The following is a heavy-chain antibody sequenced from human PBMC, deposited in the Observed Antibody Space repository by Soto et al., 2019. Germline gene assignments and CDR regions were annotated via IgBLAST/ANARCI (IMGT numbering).Heavy chain of an antibody. CDR2: IIPIFDSS. CDR3: VGYYYETSGYYDDY. CDR1: GGTFSSFA. D-gene: IGHD3-22*01. V-gene: IGHV1-69*18. Sequence: QVQLVQSGAEVKKPGASVKVSCKASGGTFSSFAISWVRQAPGQGLEWMGRIIPIFDSSNYAQKFQGRVTITADESTSTAYMALSSLRSEDTDVFYCVGYYYETSGYYDDYWGQGTLVTVSS. J-gene: IGHJ4*02.